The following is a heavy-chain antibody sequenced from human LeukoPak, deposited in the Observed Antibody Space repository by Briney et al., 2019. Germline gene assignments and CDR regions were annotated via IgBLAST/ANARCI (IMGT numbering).Heavy chain of an antibody. D-gene: IGHD1-26*01. CDR3: ARQGGLGSYATGSWFDP. J-gene: IGHJ5*02. CDR2: IWYEGTNK. V-gene: IGHV3-33*08. Sequence: GRSLRLSCAASGFTFSSYGMHWVRQAPGKGLEWVAVIWYEGTNKYYGDSVKGRFTISRDNSKNTLYLQMNSLRAEDTAMYYCARQGGLGSYATGSWFDPWGQGTLVTVSS. CDR1: GFTFSSYG.